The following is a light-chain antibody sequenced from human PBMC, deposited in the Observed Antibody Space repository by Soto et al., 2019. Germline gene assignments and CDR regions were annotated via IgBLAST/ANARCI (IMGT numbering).Light chain of an antibody. CDR1: QTILYSSNNKNY. Sequence: IVMTQSPDSLAVSLGERATINCKSSQTILYSSNNKNYLAWYQQKPGQPPKLLIYWASTRESGVPDRFIGSGSGTDFTLTITSLQAEDVAVYYCQQHYDPPLTFGGGTKVEIK. V-gene: IGKV4-1*01. J-gene: IGKJ4*01. CDR2: WAS. CDR3: QQHYDPPLT.